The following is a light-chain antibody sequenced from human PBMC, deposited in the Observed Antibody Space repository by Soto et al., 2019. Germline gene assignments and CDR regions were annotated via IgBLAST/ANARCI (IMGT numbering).Light chain of an antibody. CDR2: DAS. Sequence: IVLTQSPGTQSLSPGERATLPCRASQSIGLAIAWYQHKPGQAPRLLIFDASQRATGIPARFSGSGSGTEFTLTISSLQSEDLAVYYCQEYNHWHPITFGGGTKVDIK. CDR3: QEYNHWHPIT. CDR1: QSIGLA. V-gene: IGKV3D-15*01. J-gene: IGKJ4*01.